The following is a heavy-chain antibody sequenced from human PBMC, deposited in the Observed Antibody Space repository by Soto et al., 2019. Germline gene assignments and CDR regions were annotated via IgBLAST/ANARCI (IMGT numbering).Heavy chain of an antibody. Sequence: LSLTCTVSGGSISSGGYYWSWIRQHPGKGLEWIGYIYYSGSTYYNPSLKSRVTISVDTSKNQFSLKLSSVTAADTAVYYCARAPTYYYDSSGYYYEKPYFDYWGQGTLVTVSS. J-gene: IGHJ4*02. D-gene: IGHD3-22*01. CDR3: ARAPTYYYDSSGYYYEKPYFDY. CDR2: IYYSGST. V-gene: IGHV4-31*03. CDR1: GGSISSGGYY.